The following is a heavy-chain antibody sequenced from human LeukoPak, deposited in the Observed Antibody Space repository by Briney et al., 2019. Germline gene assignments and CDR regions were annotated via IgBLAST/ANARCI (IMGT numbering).Heavy chain of an antibody. CDR3: ARDDSSARAKY. CDR1: GFTFSNYW. Sequence: GGSLRLSCAASGFTFSNYWMHWVRQAPGKGLVWVSLINSDGSSTVYADSVKGRFTISRDNARNTLYLQMNSLRAEDTALYYCARDDSSARAKYWGQGTLVTVSS. J-gene: IGHJ4*02. CDR2: INSDGSST. V-gene: IGHV3-74*01. D-gene: IGHD3-22*01.